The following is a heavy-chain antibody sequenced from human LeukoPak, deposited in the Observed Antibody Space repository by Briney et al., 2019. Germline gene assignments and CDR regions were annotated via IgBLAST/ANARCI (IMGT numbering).Heavy chain of an antibody. CDR3: ARRSRDSSNYYYGMDV. CDR2: ISSSGSTI. Sequence: PGGSLRLSCAASGFTFSDYYMSWIRQAPGKGLEWVSYISSSGSTIYYADSVKGRFTISRDNAKNSLYLQMNSLRAEDTAVYYCARRSRDSSNYYYGMDVWGQGTTVTVSS. D-gene: IGHD5-18*01. V-gene: IGHV3-11*01. CDR1: GFTFSDYY. J-gene: IGHJ6*02.